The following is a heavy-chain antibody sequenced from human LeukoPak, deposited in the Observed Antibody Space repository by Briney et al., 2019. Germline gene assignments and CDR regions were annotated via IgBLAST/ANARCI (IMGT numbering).Heavy chain of an antibody. CDR1: GYTFTSYD. CDR2: MNPNSGNT. CDR3: ARARRDCSSTSCYPREYYFDY. D-gene: IGHD2-2*01. J-gene: IGHJ4*02. V-gene: IGHV1-8*03. Sequence: ASVKVSCKASGYTFTSYDINWVRQATGQGLEWMGWMNPNSGNTGYAQKFQGRVTITRNTSISTAYMERSSLRSEDTAVYYCARARRDCSSTSCYPREYYFDYWGQGTLVTVSS.